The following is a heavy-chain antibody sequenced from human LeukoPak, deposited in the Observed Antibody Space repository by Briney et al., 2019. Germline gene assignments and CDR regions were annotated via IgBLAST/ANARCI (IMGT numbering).Heavy chain of an antibody. CDR3: ARVGDNYHWYLDL. CDR1: GFSVSIKY. CDR2: IYSGADT. V-gene: IGHV3-53*01. D-gene: IGHD5-24*01. J-gene: IGHJ2*01. Sequence: GGSLTLSCAASGFSVSIKYMNWVRQAPGKGLAWVSIIYSGADTYYADSVKGRFTISRDTSTNTLFLHMNNVRVEDTAVYYCARVGDNYHWYLDLWGRGTLVSVSS.